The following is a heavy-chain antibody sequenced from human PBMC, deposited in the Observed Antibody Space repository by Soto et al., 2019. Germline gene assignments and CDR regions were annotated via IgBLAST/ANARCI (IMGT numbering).Heavy chain of an antibody. Sequence: SETLSLTCTVSGGSISSGGYYWSWIRQHPGKGLEWIGYIYYSGSTYYNPSLKSRVTISVDTSKNQFSLKLSSVTAADTAVYYCARGHKRYFDWLETNRFDPWGQGTLVTVSS. CDR1: GGSISSGGYY. CDR3: ARGHKRYFDWLETNRFDP. V-gene: IGHV4-31*03. D-gene: IGHD3-9*01. J-gene: IGHJ5*02. CDR2: IYYSGST.